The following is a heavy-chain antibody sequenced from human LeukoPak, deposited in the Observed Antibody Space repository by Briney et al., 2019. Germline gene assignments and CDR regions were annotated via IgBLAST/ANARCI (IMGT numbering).Heavy chain of an antibody. CDR1: GGSISSYY. CDR2: IYYSGST. D-gene: IGHD3-9*01. Sequence: SETLSLTCTVSGGSISSYYWGWIRQPPGKGLEWIGSIYYSGSTYYNPSLKSRVTISVDTSKNQFSLKLSSVTAADTAVYYCASPYLTLRYFGTWGQGALVTVSS. J-gene: IGHJ5*02. CDR3: ASPYLTLRYFGT. V-gene: IGHV4-39*07.